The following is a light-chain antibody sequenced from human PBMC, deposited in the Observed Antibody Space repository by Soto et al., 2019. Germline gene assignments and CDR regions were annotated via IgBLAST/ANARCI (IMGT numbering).Light chain of an antibody. J-gene: IGLJ2*01. Sequence: QSALTQPASVSGSPGQSITISCTGTTSDVGCYNLVSWYQQHPGKAPKLIIYEVSERPSGVSTRFSGSKSGNMASLTISGLQAEDEAEYYCCSYATPRQFGGGTKLTVL. CDR2: EVS. CDR1: TSDVGCYNL. V-gene: IGLV2-23*02. CDR3: CSYATPRQ.